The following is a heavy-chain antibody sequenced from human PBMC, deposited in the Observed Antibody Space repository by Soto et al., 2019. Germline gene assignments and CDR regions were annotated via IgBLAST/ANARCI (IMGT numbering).Heavy chain of an antibody. CDR2: IDPSDSYT. V-gene: IGHV5-10-1*01. J-gene: IGHJ5*02. D-gene: IGHD2-2*02. CDR3: ARQYTTSPAWFDP. CDR1: GCNLNTHL. Sequence: GESLKISCQGFGCNLNTHLINWVRQMPGKGLEWMGSIDPSDSYTIYSPSFEGHVTISVDKSISTAFLQWRSLKASDTAIYYCARQYTTSPAWFDPWGQGTLVTVSS.